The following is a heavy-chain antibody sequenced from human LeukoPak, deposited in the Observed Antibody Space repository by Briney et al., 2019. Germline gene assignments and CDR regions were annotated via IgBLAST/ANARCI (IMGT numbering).Heavy chain of an antibody. Sequence: SETLSLTCTVSGGSISSYYWSWIRQPPGKGLEWIGYIYYSGSTNYNPSLKSRVTISVDTSKNQFSLQLNSVPPEDTAVYYCARDRGAVARYYFDYWGQGTLVTVSS. CDR2: IYYSGST. V-gene: IGHV4-59*12. J-gene: IGHJ4*02. D-gene: IGHD6-19*01. CDR3: ARDRGAVARYYFDY. CDR1: GGSISSYY.